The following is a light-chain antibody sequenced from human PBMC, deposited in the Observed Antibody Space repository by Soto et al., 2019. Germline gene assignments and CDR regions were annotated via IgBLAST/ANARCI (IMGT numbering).Light chain of an antibody. Sequence: EFVLTQSPGTLSLSPGERATLSCRASQTVRNSYFAWYQQKPGQAPRLLIYDASSRATGIPDRFSGGGSGTDFTLTISRLEPDDFAVYYCQQFSSYPLTFGGGTKVEIK. CDR3: QQFSSYPLT. J-gene: IGKJ4*01. V-gene: IGKV3-20*01. CDR2: DAS. CDR1: QTVRNSY.